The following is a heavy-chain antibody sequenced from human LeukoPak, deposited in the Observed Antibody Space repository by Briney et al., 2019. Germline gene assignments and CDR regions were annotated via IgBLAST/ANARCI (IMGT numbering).Heavy chain of an antibody. CDR2: ISWSTTTI. V-gene: IGHV3-48*04. Sequence: GGSLRLSCAASGFTFSSYNMNWVRQAPGKGLEWVSYISWSTTTIYYADSVKGRFTISRDNAKNSLYLQMNSLRAEDTAVYYCARGHMVEATMDSFDIWGQGTLVTVSS. J-gene: IGHJ3*02. CDR3: ARGHMVEATMDSFDI. D-gene: IGHD1-26*01. CDR1: GFTFSSYN.